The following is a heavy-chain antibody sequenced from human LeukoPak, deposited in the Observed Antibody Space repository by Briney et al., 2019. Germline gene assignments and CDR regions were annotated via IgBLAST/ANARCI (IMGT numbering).Heavy chain of an antibody. Sequence: GESLKISCKASGYIFSNYWIGWVRQLPGRGLEWMGIIYPADSNTLYSPSFQGQVTISADKSISTAYLQWSSLKASDTAMYYCARRYYHSSEFDPWGQGTLVTVSS. D-gene: IGHD3-22*01. J-gene: IGHJ5*02. CDR1: GYIFSNYW. CDR2: IYPADSNT. V-gene: IGHV5-51*01. CDR3: ARRYYHSSEFDP.